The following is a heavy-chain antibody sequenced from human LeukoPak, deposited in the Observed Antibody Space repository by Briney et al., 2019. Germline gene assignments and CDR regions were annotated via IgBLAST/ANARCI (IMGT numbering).Heavy chain of an antibody. D-gene: IGHD2-21*02. CDR3: ARDLDTYVVLTAYDTFDI. CDR2: IKPSGSEK. CDR1: GFTFSNYW. J-gene: IGHJ3*02. V-gene: IGHV3-7*01. Sequence: GGSLRLSCEGSGFTFSNYWMTWVRQAPEKGLEWVANIKPSGSEKHYAESVEGRFTISRGNAKNSLYLQMNSLRAEDTAVYYCARDLDTYVVLTAYDTFDIWGQGTMVTVSS.